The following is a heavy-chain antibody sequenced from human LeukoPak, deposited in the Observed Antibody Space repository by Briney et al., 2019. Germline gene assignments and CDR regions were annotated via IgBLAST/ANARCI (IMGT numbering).Heavy chain of an antibody. CDR2: ISGSGGIT. D-gene: IGHD3-10*01. CDR3: AKVGVVIRDAFDI. J-gene: IGHJ3*02. CDR1: GFTFSSYA. V-gene: IGHV3-23*01. Sequence: GRSLRLSCAASGFTFSSYAMSWVRQAPGKGLEWVSAISGSGGITYYADSVKGRFTISRDNSKNTLYLQMNSLRAEDTAVYYCAKVGVVIRDAFDIWGQGTMVTVSS.